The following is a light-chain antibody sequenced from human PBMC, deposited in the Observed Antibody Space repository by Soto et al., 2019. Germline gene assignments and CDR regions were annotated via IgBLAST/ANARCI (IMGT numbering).Light chain of an antibody. CDR3: QQYKNWPLT. CDR1: QSVDSK. V-gene: IGKV3-15*01. Sequence: EVVMTQSPATLSVSPGERATLSCRASQSVDSKLAWYQQKLGQAPRLLIHDASTRATGIPARFSGSASGTELTLTISSLQSEDFAVYYCQQYKNWPLTFGGGTKVEIK. J-gene: IGKJ4*01. CDR2: DAS.